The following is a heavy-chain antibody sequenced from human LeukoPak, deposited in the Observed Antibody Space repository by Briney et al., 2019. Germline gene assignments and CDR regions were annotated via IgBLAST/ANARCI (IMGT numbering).Heavy chain of an antibody. CDR2: TYHSGST. V-gene: IGHV4-39*07. Sequence: SETLSLTCTVSGGSISSNYYYWGWIRQPPGKGLEWIGSTYHSGSTYYNPSLESRVTISVDTSKNQFSLKLSSVTAADTALYYCAKDGKNHFDSWGQGTLVTVSS. CDR3: AKDGKNHFDS. J-gene: IGHJ4*02. D-gene: IGHD1-14*01. CDR1: GGSISSNYYY.